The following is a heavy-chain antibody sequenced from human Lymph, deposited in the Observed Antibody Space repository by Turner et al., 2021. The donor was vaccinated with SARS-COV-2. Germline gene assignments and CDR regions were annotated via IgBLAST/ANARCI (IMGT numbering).Heavy chain of an antibody. D-gene: IGHD3-3*01. Sequence: QVQLVESGGGVVQPGRSLRLSCAASGFTFSGYGRPRVRQAPGKGLEWVAVISYDGSNKYYADSVKGRFTISRDNSKNTLYLQMNSLRAEDTAVYYCAKVRSIFGVVIGGMDVWGQGTTVTVSS. V-gene: IGHV3-30*18. CDR3: AKVRSIFGVVIGGMDV. CDR2: ISYDGSNK. J-gene: IGHJ6*02. CDR1: GFTFSGYG.